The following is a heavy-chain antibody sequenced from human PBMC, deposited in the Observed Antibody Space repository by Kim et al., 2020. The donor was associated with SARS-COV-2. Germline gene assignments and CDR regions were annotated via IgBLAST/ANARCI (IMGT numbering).Heavy chain of an antibody. J-gene: IGHJ4*02. CDR3: AKDYYGDHEGIDY. V-gene: IGHV3-33*06. CDR1: GFTFSSYG. Sequence: GGSLRLSCAASGFTFSSYGMHWVRQAPGKGREWVAVIWYDGSNKYYADSVKGRFTISRDNSKNTLYLQMNSLRAEDTAVYYCAKDYYGDHEGIDYWGQGTLVTVSS. CDR2: IWYDGSNK. D-gene: IGHD4-17*01.